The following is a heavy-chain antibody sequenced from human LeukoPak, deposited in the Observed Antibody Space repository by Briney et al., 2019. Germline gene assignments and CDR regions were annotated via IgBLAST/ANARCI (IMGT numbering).Heavy chain of an antibody. D-gene: IGHD3-10*01. CDR2: IYYSGST. CDR3: ARGLRFGDY. Sequence: SETLSLTCTVSGGSISSYYWSWIRQPPGKGLEWIGYIYYSGSTNDNPSLKSRVTISVDMSKNQVSLKLTSVTAADTAVYYCARGLRFGDYWGQGTLVTVSS. CDR1: GGSISSYY. J-gene: IGHJ4*02. V-gene: IGHV4-59*08.